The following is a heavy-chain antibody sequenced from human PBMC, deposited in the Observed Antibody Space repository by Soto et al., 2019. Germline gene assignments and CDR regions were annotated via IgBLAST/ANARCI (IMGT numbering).Heavy chain of an antibody. CDR2: INAGNGNT. Sequence: QVQLVQSGAEVKKPGASVKVSCKASGYTFTSYAMHWVRQAPGQRLEWMGWINAGNGNTKYSQKFQGRVTITRDTSARTAYMELSSLRSEDTAGYYCARGYGGPIGWFDPWGQGTLVTVSS. CDR3: ARGYGGPIGWFDP. D-gene: IGHD3-16*01. J-gene: IGHJ5*02. V-gene: IGHV1-3*01. CDR1: GYTFTSYA.